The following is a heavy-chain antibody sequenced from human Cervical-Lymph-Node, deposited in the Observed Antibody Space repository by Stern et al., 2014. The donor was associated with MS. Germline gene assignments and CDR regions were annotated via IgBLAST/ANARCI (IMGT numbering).Heavy chain of an antibody. D-gene: IGHD2-2*01. CDR1: GFSLSFSW. Sequence: EVHLVESGGGFVQPGGSLRLSCTASGFSLSFSWMAWVRQAPGKGLEWVANISPDGTKKFYVDSVKGRFSISIDNAENSMSLQVNNLRVEDTAVYYCATQRWAIFDYWGRGTPVTVSP. J-gene: IGHJ4*01. V-gene: IGHV3-7*01. CDR3: ATQRWAIFDY. CDR2: ISPDGTKK.